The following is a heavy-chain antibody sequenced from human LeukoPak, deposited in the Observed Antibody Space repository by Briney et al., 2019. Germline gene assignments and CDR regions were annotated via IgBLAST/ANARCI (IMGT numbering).Heavy chain of an antibody. J-gene: IGHJ4*02. Sequence: PSETLSLTCTVSGGSISSAYYYCSRIRQHPGNGPQLIGYIYYSGSTYYNPSLKSRVTMSVDTSKNQLYLKLSCVTAEDTAVYYCAREFGGYDSFFEYWRQGTVVTVS. V-gene: IGHV4-31*03. D-gene: IGHD5-12*01. CDR2: IYYSGST. CDR3: AREFGGYDSFFEY. CDR1: GGSISSAYYY.